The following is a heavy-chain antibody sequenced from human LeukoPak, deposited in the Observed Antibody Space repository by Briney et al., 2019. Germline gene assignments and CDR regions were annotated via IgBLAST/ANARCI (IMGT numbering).Heavy chain of an antibody. Sequence: GDSLRLSCAVSEFTVDGNHMSWVRQAPGGGLEWVSVIYNDGRTYCADSVRDRFTISRDNSKNTLDLQLNRLRVEDTAVYYCASFSGNSLTRMWGQGAMVIVSS. J-gene: IGHJ3*01. D-gene: IGHD1-26*01. V-gene: IGHV3-66*01. CDR1: EFTVDGNH. CDR3: ASFSGNSLTRM. CDR2: IYNDGRT.